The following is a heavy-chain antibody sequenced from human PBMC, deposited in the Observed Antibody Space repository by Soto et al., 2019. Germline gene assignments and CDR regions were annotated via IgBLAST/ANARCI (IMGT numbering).Heavy chain of an antibody. CDR3: ASPLLWFGGGDAFDI. CDR1: GGSISSSSYY. CDR2: IYYSGST. D-gene: IGHD3-10*01. Sequence: QLQLQESGPGLVKPSETLSLTCTVSGGSISSSSYYWGWIRQPPGKGLEWIGSIYYSGSTYYNPSLKSRVTISVDTSKNQFSLKLSSVPAADTAVYYCASPLLWFGGGDAFDIWGQGTMVTVSS. V-gene: IGHV4-39*01. J-gene: IGHJ3*02.